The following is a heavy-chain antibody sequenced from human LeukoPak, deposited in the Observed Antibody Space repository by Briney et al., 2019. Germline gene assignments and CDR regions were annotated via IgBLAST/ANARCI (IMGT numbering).Heavy chain of an antibody. CDR2: INPNSGGT. J-gene: IGHJ3*02. V-gene: IGHV1-2*02. CDR3: ARPRAAAETTSTFDI. CDR1: GYTFTSYY. D-gene: IGHD6-13*01. Sequence: GASVKVSCKASGYTFTSYYIHWVRQAPGQGLEWMGWINPNSGGTNYAQKFQGRVTMTRDTSISTTYMELSGLRSDDTAVYYCARPRAAAETTSTFDIWGQGTLVTVSS.